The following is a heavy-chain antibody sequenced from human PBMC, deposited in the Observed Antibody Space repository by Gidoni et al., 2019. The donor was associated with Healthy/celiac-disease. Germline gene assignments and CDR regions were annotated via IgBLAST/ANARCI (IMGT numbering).Heavy chain of an antibody. D-gene: IGHD5-18*01. V-gene: IGHV3-21*01. CDR3: ARDREDTAMVYYYYGMDV. J-gene: IGHJ6*02. CDR2: ISSSSSYI. Sequence: EVQLVESGGGLVKPGGGALRLSCAASGFTFSSYSMNWVRQAPGKGLEWVSSISSSSSYIYYADSVKGRFTISRDNAKNSLYLQMNSLRAEDTAVYYCARDREDTAMVYYYYGMDVWGQGTTVTVSS. CDR1: GFTFSSYS.